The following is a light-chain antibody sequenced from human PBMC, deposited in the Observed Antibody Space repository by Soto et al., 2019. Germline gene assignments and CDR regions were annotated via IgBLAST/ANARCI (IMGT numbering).Light chain of an antibody. J-gene: IGKJ4*01. CDR1: QRVLYSSNPQHY. CDR3: QQYYTSPLT. CDR2: WAS. V-gene: IGKV4-1*01. Sequence: DIVMTQSPDSLAVSLGEMATINCKSSQRVLYSSNPQHYLAWYQQTPGQPPQLLIYWASTRESGVPDRVSGSGSGTDFTLTIGSLQAEDVAVYYCQQYYTSPLTFGGGTKVEIK.